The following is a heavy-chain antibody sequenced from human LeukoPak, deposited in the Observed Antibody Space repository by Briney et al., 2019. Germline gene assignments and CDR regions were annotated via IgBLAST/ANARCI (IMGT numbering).Heavy chain of an antibody. Sequence: ETLSLTCTVSGGSISSSGYYWGWIRQPPGKGLEWIASINYSGSTYYNPSLKSRVTISVDTSKNKLSLKLSSLTAADTAVYYCARHEYSGSYYGLSWFDPWGQGTLVTVSS. D-gene: IGHD1-26*01. J-gene: IGHJ5*02. CDR3: ARHEYSGSYYGLSWFDP. CDR1: GGSISSSGYY. CDR2: INYSGST. V-gene: IGHV4-39*01.